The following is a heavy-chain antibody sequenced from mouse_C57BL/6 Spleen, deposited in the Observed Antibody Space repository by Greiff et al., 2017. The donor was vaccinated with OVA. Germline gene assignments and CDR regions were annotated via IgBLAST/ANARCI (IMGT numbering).Heavy chain of an antibody. D-gene: IGHD2-4*01. CDR3: AGCYYDYGLFAY. Sequence: QVQLQQSGAELVKPGASVKISCKASGYTFTDYYINWVKQRPGQGLEWIGKIGPGSGSTYYNEKFKGKATLTADKSSSTACVQLSSLTSEDAAVDFCAGCYYDYGLFAYWGQGTLVTVSA. CDR1: GYTFTDYY. CDR2: IGPGSGST. V-gene: IGHV1-77*01. J-gene: IGHJ3*01.